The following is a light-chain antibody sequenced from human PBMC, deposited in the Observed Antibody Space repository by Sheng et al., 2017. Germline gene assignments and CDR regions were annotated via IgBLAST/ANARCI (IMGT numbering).Light chain of an antibody. J-gene: IGLJ3*02. CDR2: DDT. CDR3: CSYAGSRTWV. CDR1: SSDVGSXNF. V-gene: IGLV2-23*01. Sequence: QSALTQPASVSGSPGQSITISCSGTSSDVGSXNFALGTNNTQATPPIMIYDDTKRPSGVSNRFSASKSGNTASLTISGLQVEDEADYYCCSYAGSRTWVFGGGTKLTVL.